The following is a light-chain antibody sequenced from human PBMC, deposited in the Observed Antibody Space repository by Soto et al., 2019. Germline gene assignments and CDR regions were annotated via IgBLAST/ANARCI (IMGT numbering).Light chain of an antibody. CDR2: DAS. Sequence: EIVLTQSPATLSLSPGERATLSCRASQSVSSYLAWYQQKPGQAPRLLIYDASNMATGIPARFSGSGSGTDFTLTISSLEPEDFAVYYCQHRSNWPPLTFGPGTKVDIK. V-gene: IGKV3-11*01. CDR1: QSVSSY. J-gene: IGKJ3*01. CDR3: QHRSNWPPLT.